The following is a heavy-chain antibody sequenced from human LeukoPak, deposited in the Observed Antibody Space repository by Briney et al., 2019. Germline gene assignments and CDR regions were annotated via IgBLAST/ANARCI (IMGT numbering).Heavy chain of an antibody. CDR3: ARCISIFGVLRSRWFDP. CDR2: LNRDGSNT. V-gene: IGHV3-74*01. D-gene: IGHD3-3*01. CDR1: GFTFSRYW. J-gene: IGHJ5*02. Sequence: GGSLSLSCAVSGFTFSRYWIHWVGQAPGKGLVGVSRLNRDGSNTSYADTLKGRFTISRHNTKQTLYLQMNSLRAEDSAVDYWARCISIFGVLRSRWFDPWGQGTLVTVSS.